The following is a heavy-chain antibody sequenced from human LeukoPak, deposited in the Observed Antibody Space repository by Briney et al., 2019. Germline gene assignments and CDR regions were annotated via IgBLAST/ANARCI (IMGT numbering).Heavy chain of an antibody. V-gene: IGHV4-59*01. CDR3: ARVERSRGAFDI. Sequence: SETLSLTCTVSGGSISSYYWSWIRQPPGKGLEWIGYIYYSGSTNYNPSLKSRVTMSVDTSKNQFSLKLSSVTAADTAVYYCARVERSRGAFDIWGQGTMVTVSS. CDR2: IYYSGST. D-gene: IGHD1-1*01. J-gene: IGHJ3*02. CDR1: GGSISSYY.